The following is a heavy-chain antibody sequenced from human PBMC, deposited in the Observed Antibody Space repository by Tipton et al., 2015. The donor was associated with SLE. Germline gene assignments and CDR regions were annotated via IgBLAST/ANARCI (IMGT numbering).Heavy chain of an antibody. J-gene: IGHJ4*02. CDR1: GGSISSGDYY. Sequence: LSCTVSGGSISSGDYYWRWVRQAPGKGLEWIGEIYHSGSTNYNPSLKSRVTISLDKSKNQFSLKLSSVTAADTAVYYCARSQAGAAAGFDYWGQGTLVTVSS. D-gene: IGHD6-13*01. CDR2: IYHSGST. V-gene: IGHV4-4*02. CDR3: ARSQAGAAAGFDY.